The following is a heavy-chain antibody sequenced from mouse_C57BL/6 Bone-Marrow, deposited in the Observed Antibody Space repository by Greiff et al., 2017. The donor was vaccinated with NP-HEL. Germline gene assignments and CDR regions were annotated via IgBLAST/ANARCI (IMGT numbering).Heavy chain of an antibody. CDR3: VRDCTTVVDWYFDV. D-gene: IGHD1-1*01. CDR1: GFTFNTYA. V-gene: IGHV10-3*01. CDR2: IRSKSSNYAT. Sequence: EVKLVESGGGLVQPKGSLKLSCAASGFTFNTYAMHWVRQAPGKGLEWVARIRSKSSNYATYYADSVKDRFTISRDDSQSMLYLQMNNLKTEDTAMYYCVRDCTTVVDWYFDVWGTGTTVTVSS. J-gene: IGHJ1*03.